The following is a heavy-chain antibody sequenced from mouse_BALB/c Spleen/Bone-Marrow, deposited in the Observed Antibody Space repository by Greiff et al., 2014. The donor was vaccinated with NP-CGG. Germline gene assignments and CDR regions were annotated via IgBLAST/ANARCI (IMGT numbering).Heavy chain of an antibody. J-gene: IGHJ3*01. Sequence: EVQLVESGGGLVKPGGSLKLSCAASGFTFSDYYMYWVRQTPEKRLEWVATISDGGSYTYYPDSVKGRFTISRDNAKNNLYLQKSSLKSEDTAMYYCARDLITTATSFAYWGQGTLVTVSA. CDR1: GFTFSDYY. CDR2: ISDGGSYT. D-gene: IGHD1-2*01. V-gene: IGHV5-4*02. CDR3: ARDLITTATSFAY.